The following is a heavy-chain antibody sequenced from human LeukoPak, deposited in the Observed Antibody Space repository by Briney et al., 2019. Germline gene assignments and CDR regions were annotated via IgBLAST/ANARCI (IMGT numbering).Heavy chain of an antibody. CDR2: ISGSGGSI. D-gene: IGHD3-22*01. CDR1: GFTFSSYA. Sequence: GGSLRLSCAASGFTFSSYAMSWVRQAPGKGLEWVSAISGSGGSIYYADSVKGRFTISRDNSKNTLYLQMNSLRAEDTAVYYCAKWGRGNYYDSSGYVDWGQGTLVTVSS. CDR3: AKWGRGNYYDSSGYVD. V-gene: IGHV3-23*01. J-gene: IGHJ4*02.